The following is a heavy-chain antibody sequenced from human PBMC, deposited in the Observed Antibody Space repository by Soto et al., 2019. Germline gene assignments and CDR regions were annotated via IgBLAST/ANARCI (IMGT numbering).Heavy chain of an antibody. V-gene: IGHV3-23*01. CDR3: AKARCSDTDCYFPDT. Sequence: PGGSLRLSCGASGFTFSSYAMSWVRQAPGKGLEWVSRLSGSGATTKYADSVEGRFTISRDNSKNTLYLQMDSLSAEDTAIYYRAKARCSDTDCYFPDTWGQGTLVTVSS. CDR2: LSGSGATT. J-gene: IGHJ5*02. CDR1: GFTFSSYA. D-gene: IGHD2-21*02.